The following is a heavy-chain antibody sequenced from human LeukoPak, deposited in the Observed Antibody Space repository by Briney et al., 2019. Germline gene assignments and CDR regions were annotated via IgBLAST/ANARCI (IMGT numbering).Heavy chain of an antibody. CDR2: INPNSGGT. J-gene: IGHJ3*02. CDR3: ARDVLPVDTAMVEGAFDI. V-gene: IGHV1-2*02. Sequence: GASVKVSCKASGYTFTGYYMHWVRQAPGQGLEWMGWINPNSGGTNYAQKFQGRVTMTRDTSISTAYMELSRLRSDDTAVYYCARDVLPVDTAMVEGAFDIWGQGTMVTVSS. CDR1: GYTFTGYY. D-gene: IGHD5-18*01.